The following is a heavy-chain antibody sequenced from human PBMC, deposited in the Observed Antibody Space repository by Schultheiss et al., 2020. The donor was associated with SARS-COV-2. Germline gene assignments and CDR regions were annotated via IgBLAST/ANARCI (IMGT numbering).Heavy chain of an antibody. CDR1: GGSISSSNW. CDR3: ARALTASYGYVY. D-gene: IGHD5-18*01. Sequence: SETLSLTCAVSGGSISSSNWWSWIRQPPGKGLEWIGYIYYSGSTNYNPSLKSRVTISVDTSKNQFSLKLSSVTAADTAVYYCARALTASYGYVYWGQGTLVTVSS. V-gene: IGHV4-61*01. J-gene: IGHJ4*02. CDR2: IYYSGST.